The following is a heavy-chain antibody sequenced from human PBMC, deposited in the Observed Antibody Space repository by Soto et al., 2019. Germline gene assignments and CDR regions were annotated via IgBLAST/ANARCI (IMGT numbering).Heavy chain of an antibody. CDR3: ARDGGSGHFDY. CDR2: IYYSGST. V-gene: IGHV4-59*01. CDR1: GGSISTFY. Sequence: QVQLQESGPGLVKPSETLSLTCTVSGGSISTFYWSWIRQPPGKGLEWIAYIYYSGSTNYNPSLKSRVSISVDTSKNQFSLKLRSVTAADTAVYYCARDGGSGHFDYWGLGTLVTVSS. J-gene: IGHJ4*02. D-gene: IGHD3-16*01.